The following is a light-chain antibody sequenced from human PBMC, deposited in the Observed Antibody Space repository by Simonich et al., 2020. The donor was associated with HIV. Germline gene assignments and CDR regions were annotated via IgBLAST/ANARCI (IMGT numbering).Light chain of an antibody. Sequence: EIVMTQSPATLSVSPGERATLSCRASQSISNNLAWYQQKPGQAPRLLIYGASTRIIGIPDRFSGRGSGTDFTLTISRLEPEDFALYYCQQYDNSVTFGGGTKVEIK. J-gene: IGKJ4*01. CDR2: GAS. V-gene: IGKV3D-15*01. CDR3: QQYDNSVT. CDR1: QSISNN.